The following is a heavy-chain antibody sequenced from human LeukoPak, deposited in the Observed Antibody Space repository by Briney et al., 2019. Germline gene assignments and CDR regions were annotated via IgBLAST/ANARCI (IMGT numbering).Heavy chain of an antibody. V-gene: IGHV4-34*01. J-gene: IGHJ1*01. Sequence: TSETLSLTCAVYGGSFSGYYWSWIRQPPGKGLEWIGEINHSGSTNYNPSLKSRVTISVDTSKDQFSLKLSSVTAADTAVYYCARGRIAVAGTLPFQHWGQGTLVTVSS. CDR3: ARGRIAVAGTLPFQH. D-gene: IGHD6-19*01. CDR2: INHSGST. CDR1: GGSFSGYY.